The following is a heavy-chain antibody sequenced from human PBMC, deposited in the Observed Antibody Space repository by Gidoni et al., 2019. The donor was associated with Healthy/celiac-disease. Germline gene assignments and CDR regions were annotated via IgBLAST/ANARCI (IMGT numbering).Heavy chain of an antibody. V-gene: IGHV3-43*01. CDR2: ISWDGGST. D-gene: IGHD3-3*01. CDR1: GFTFDDYT. Sequence: EVQLVESGGVVVQPGGSLRISCAASGFTFDDYTMHWVRQAPGKGLEWVSRISWDGGSTYYADSVKGRFTISRDNSKNSLYLQMNSLRTEDTALYYCAKDSRSGYSAFDYWGQGTLVTVSS. J-gene: IGHJ4*02. CDR3: AKDSRSGYSAFDY.